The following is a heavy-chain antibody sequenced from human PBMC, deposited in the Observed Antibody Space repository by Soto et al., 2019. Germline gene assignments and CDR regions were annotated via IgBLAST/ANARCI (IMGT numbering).Heavy chain of an antibody. Sequence: QVQLVQSGSEEKKPGASVKVSCKASGYTFTGYAMHWVRQAPGQRLEWMGWINAGNGNTKYSQKFQGRVTINRDTSASTAYMELSSLRSEDTAVYYCARAVAVAAYVDYWGQGNLVTVSS. V-gene: IGHV1-3*05. CDR2: INAGNGNT. CDR3: ARAVAVAAYVDY. J-gene: IGHJ4*02. CDR1: GYTFTGYA. D-gene: IGHD6-19*01.